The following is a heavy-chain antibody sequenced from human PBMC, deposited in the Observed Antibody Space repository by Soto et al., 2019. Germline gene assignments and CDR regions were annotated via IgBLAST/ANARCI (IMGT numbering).Heavy chain of an antibody. CDR2: IWYDGSNK. Sequence: QVQLVESGGGVVQPGRSLRLSCAASGFTFSSYGMHWVRQAPGKWLEWVAVIWYDGSNKYYADSVKGRFTISRDNSKNTLYVQMNSLRAEDTAVYYCARDQIARWESTGWGNASDIWSQGTMLTVSS. D-gene: IGHD6-19*01. V-gene: IGHV3-33*01. CDR1: GFTFSSYG. J-gene: IGHJ3*02. CDR3: ARDQIARWESTGWGNASDI.